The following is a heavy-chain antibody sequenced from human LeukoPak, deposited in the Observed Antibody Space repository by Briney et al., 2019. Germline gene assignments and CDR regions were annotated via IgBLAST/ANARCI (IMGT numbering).Heavy chain of an antibody. CDR1: GFTFSNYW. CDR3: ARGRGYSYGPRYFDY. D-gene: IGHD5-18*01. Sequence: GGSLRLSCAASGFTFSNYWMSWVRQAPGKGLEWVANIKQDGSEKYYVDSVKGRFTISRDNAKNSLYLQMNSLRAEDTAVYYCARGRGYSYGPRYFDYWGQGTLVTVSS. CDR2: IKQDGSEK. V-gene: IGHV3-7*01. J-gene: IGHJ4*02.